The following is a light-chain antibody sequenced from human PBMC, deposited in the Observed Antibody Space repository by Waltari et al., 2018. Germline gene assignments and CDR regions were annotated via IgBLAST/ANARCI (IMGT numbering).Light chain of an antibody. Sequence: EIVLTQSPATLSSSPGQRATLSCRASESIASHLAWFRQKPGQPPRLLIYDASTRATGIPVRFSGSGFGTDFTLTISSLEPEDFAVYFCQQGSMWPLTFGGGTKVEIK. CDR3: QQGSMWPLT. CDR1: ESIASH. V-gene: IGKV3-11*01. CDR2: DAS. J-gene: IGKJ4*01.